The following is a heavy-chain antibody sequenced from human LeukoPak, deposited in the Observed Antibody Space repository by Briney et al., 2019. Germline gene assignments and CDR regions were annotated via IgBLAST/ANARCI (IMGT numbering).Heavy chain of an antibody. CDR3: AASPGVPAAIHYYYYYMDV. CDR2: INPNSGGT. CDR1: GYTFTGYY. J-gene: IGHJ6*03. V-gene: IGHV1-2*02. D-gene: IGHD2-2*01. Sequence: GASVKVYCKASGYTFTGYYMHWVRQAPGQGLEWMGWINPNSGGTNYAQKFQGRVTMTRDTSISTAYMELSRLRSDDTAVYYCAASPGVPAAIHYYYYYMDVWGKGTTVTVSS.